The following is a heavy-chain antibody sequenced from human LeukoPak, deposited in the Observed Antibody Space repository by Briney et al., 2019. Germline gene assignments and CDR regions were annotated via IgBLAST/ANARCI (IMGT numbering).Heavy chain of an antibody. D-gene: IGHD2-15*01. V-gene: IGHV1-2*06. J-gene: IGHJ4*02. CDR2: INPNSGGT. CDR1: GYTFTGYY. Sequence: ASVKVSCKASGYTFTGYYMHWVRQAPGQGLKWVERINPNSGGTNYAQKFQGSVTMTRDTSISTAYMELSRLRSDDTAVYDWARERAGLPIDYWGQGTLVTVSS. CDR3: ARERAGLPIDY.